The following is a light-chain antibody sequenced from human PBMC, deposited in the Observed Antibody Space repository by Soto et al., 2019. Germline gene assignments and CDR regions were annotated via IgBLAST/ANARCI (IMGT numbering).Light chain of an antibody. V-gene: IGLV2-14*01. CDR2: EVS. Sequence: QSALTQPASVSGSPGQSVTISCTGTSSDVGAYDFVSWYQQHPGKAPKVMIYEVSDRPSGVSNRFSGSKSGNTASLTISGLQAEDEAHYYCSSYTSNATPFVFGTGTKVTVL. J-gene: IGLJ1*01. CDR3: SSYTSNATPFV. CDR1: SSDVGAYDF.